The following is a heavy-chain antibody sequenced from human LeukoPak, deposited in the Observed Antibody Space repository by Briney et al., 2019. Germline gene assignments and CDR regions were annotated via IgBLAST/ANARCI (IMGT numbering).Heavy chain of an antibody. CDR2: IYCSGST. J-gene: IGHJ4*02. CDR3: ARGDYVWGSYRYYFDY. V-gene: IGHV4-39*01. Sequence: SETLSLTCTVAGGSISSSNYYWGWIRQPPGKGLEWIGSIYCSGSTHYNPSLESRVTISVDTSKSQFPLKLSSVTAADTAVYYCARGDYVWGSYRYYFDYWGQGTLVTVSS. D-gene: IGHD3-16*02. CDR1: GGSISSSNYY.